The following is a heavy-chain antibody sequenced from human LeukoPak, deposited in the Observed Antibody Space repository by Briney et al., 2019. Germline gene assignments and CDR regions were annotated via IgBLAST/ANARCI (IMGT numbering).Heavy chain of an antibody. CDR3: AREGLYSSSSDFDY. D-gene: IGHD6-13*01. CDR1: GYTFTGYY. V-gene: IGHV1-2*06. Sequence: ASVKVSCKASGYTFTGYYVHWVRQAPGQGLQWMGHLNPKTGDTKYAQKLLDRVTMTRDASISTVYMELSGLRSDDTAVYYCAREGLYSSSSDFDYWGQGTLVTVSS. CDR2: LNPKTGDT. J-gene: IGHJ4*02.